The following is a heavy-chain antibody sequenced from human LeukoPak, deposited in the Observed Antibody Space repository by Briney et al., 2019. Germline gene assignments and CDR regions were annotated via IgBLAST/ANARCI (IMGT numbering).Heavy chain of an antibody. Sequence: GGSLRLSCAASGFTFSNAWMSWVLQAPGKGLEWVGRIKSKTDGGTIDYAAPVKGRFTISRDDSKNALYLQMNSLRAEDTAVYYCAKVTTWDAFDIWGQGTMVTVSS. D-gene: IGHD4-17*01. CDR2: IKSKTDGGTI. CDR1: GFTFSNAW. CDR3: AKVTTWDAFDI. J-gene: IGHJ3*02. V-gene: IGHV3-15*01.